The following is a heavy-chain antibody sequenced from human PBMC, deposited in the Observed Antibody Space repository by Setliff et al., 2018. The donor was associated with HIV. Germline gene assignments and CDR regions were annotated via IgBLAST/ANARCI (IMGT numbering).Heavy chain of an antibody. V-gene: IGHV4-30-4*08. CDR3: ARFTVVVFGAGEPSWFDP. Sequence: TLSLTCTVSGDSIISGDYYWSWIRQSPGKGLEWIGHIHYKGNIDYNASLKSRLAISSDTPKNQFSLNLSSVIAADTAIYFCARFTVVVFGAGEPSWFDPWGQGILVTVSS. CDR1: GDSIISGDYY. D-gene: IGHD2-15*01. CDR2: IHYKGNI. J-gene: IGHJ5*02.